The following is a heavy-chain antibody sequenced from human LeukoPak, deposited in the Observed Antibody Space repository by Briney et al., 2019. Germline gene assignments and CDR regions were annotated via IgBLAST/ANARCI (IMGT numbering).Heavy chain of an antibody. J-gene: IGHJ6*03. V-gene: IGHV1-69*06. D-gene: IGHD6-13*01. CDR2: IIPIFGTA. Sequence: SVKVSCKASGGTFSSYAISWVRQAPGQGLEWMGGIIPIFGTANYAQKFQGRVTITADKSTSTAYMELSSLRSEDTAVYYCARVPGSSRYGNYYYYMDVWGKGTTVTVSS. CDR3: ARVPGSSRYGNYYYYMDV. CDR1: GGTFSSYA.